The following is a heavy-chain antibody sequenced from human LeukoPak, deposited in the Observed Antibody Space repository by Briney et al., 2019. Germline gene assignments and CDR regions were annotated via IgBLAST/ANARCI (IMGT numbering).Heavy chain of an antibody. CDR2: ISYDGSNK. Sequence: GGSLRLSCAASGFTFSSYAMHWVRQAPGKGLEWVAVISYDGSNKYYADSVKGRFTISRDNSKNTLYLQMNSLRAEDTAVYYCARAYCSSTSGYFCYMDVWGKGTTVTVSS. D-gene: IGHD2-2*01. CDR1: GFTFSSYA. V-gene: IGHV3-30*04. CDR3: ARAYCSSTSGYFCYMDV. J-gene: IGHJ6*03.